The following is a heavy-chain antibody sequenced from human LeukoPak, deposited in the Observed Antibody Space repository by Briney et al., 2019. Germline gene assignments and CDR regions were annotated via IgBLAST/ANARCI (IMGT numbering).Heavy chain of an antibody. CDR2: ISSSSSYI. CDR1: GFTFTSYW. Sequence: GGSLRPSCAASGFTFTSYWMSWVRQAPGKGLEWVSSISSSSSYIYYADSVKGRFTISRDNAKNSLYLQMNSLRAEDTAVYYCARDQRNDAFDIWGQGTMVTVSS. V-gene: IGHV3-21*01. D-gene: IGHD5-24*01. CDR3: ARDQRNDAFDI. J-gene: IGHJ3*02.